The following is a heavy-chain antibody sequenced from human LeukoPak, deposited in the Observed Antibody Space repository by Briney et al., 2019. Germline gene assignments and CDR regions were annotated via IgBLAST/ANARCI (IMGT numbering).Heavy chain of an antibody. CDR2: ISSSSSTI. CDR1: GFTFSSYS. J-gene: IGHJ6*02. D-gene: IGHD3-22*01. Sequence: GGSLRLSCAASGFTFSSYSWNWVRQAPGKGLEWVSYISSSSSTIYYADSVKGRFTISRDNAKNSLYLQMNSLRVEDTAVYYCARSSGYYYYNGMDVWGQGTTVTVSS. CDR3: ARSSGYYYYNGMDV. V-gene: IGHV3-48*04.